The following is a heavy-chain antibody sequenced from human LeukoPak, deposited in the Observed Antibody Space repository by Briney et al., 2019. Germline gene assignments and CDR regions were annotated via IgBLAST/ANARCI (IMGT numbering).Heavy chain of an antibody. CDR1: GFTFSSYS. J-gene: IGHJ3*02. CDR3: ARDDFGGSSSAGAFDI. V-gene: IGHV3-21*01. CDR2: ISSSSSYI. Sequence: GGSLRLSCAASGFTFSSYSMNWVRQAPGKGLEWVSSISSSSSYIYYADSVKGRFTISRDNAKNSLYLQMNSLRAEDTAVYYCARDDFGGSSSAGAFDIWGQGTMVTASS. D-gene: IGHD6-6*01.